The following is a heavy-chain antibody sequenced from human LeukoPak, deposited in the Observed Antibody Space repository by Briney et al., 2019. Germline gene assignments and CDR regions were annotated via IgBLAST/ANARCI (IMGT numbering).Heavy chain of an antibody. Sequence: ASVKVSCKASGYTFSNYDINWVRQATGQGLEWVAWMNPSSGNTAYAQKFQGRVTLTRDTSIDTAYMELSSLRSEDTAVYYCARGPSGHRSDFDYWGRGTLVTVSS. J-gene: IGHJ4*02. CDR3: ARGPSGHRSDFDY. D-gene: IGHD1-1*01. V-gene: IGHV1-8*02. CDR2: MNPSSGNT. CDR1: GYTFSNYD.